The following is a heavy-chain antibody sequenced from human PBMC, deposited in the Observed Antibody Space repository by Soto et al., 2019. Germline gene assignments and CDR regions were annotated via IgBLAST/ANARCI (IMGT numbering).Heavy chain of an antibody. CDR3: AKVRYYDSSGYYPDAFDI. CDR1: GFTFSSYA. D-gene: IGHD3-22*01. CDR2: ISGSGGST. V-gene: IGHV3-23*01. J-gene: IGHJ3*02. Sequence: GGSLRLSCAASGFTFSSYAMSWVRQAPGKGLEWVSAISGSGGSTYYADSVKGRFTISRDNSKNTLYLQMNSLRAEDTAVYYCAKVRYYDSSGYYPDAFDIWGQGTMVTVSS.